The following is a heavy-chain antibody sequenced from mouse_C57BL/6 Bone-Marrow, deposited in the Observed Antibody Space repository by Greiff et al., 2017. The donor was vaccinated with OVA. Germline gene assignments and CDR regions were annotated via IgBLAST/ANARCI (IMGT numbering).Heavy chain of an antibody. CDR1: GFTFSSYG. CDR3: ARRGLGFAY. V-gene: IGHV5-6*02. J-gene: IGHJ3*01. CDR2: ISSGGSYT. Sequence: EVKLMESGGDLVKPGGSLKLSCAASGFTFSSYGMSWVRPTPDKRLEWVATISSGGSYTYYPDSVKGRFTISRDNAKNTLYLQMSSLKSEDTAMYYCARRGLGFAYWGQGTLVTVSA. D-gene: IGHD3-1*01.